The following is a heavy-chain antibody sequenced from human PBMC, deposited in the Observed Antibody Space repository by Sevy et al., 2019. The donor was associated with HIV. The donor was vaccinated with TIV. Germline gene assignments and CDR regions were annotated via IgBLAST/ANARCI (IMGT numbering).Heavy chain of an antibody. D-gene: IGHD6-13*01. V-gene: IGHV3-72*01. Sequence: GSLRLSCVASGFTFSDHYMEWVRQAPGKGLKWVGRTRNKADGYTTELAASVKGRFTISRDESKNSLYVQMNSLKAEDTAVYYCATHAGIAAAGRVFDYWGQGTLVTVSS. CDR3: ATHAGIAAAGRVFDY. J-gene: IGHJ4*02. CDR1: GFTFSDHY. CDR2: TRNKADGYTT.